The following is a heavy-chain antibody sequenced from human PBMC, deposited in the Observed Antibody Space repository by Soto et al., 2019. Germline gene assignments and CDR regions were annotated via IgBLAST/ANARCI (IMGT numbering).Heavy chain of an antibody. Sequence: QVQLVQSGAEVKKPGSSVKVSCKASGGTFSSYAISWVRQAPGQGLEWMGGIIPIFGTANYAQKFQGRVTITADESTSTAYMELSSLRSEDTAVYYCARVSQTIFGVGCVVCGPADYYSYGMDVWGQGTTVTVSS. CDR2: IIPIFGTA. D-gene: IGHD3-3*01. CDR3: ARVSQTIFGVGCVVCGPADYYSYGMDV. CDR1: GGTFSSYA. V-gene: IGHV1-69*19. J-gene: IGHJ6*02.